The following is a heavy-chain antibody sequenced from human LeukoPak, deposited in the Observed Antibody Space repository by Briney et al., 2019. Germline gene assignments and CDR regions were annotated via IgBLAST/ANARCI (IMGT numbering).Heavy chain of an antibody. CDR2: ISYDGSNK. CDR3: AKDQRGYYGSGSYPVG. V-gene: IGHV3-30*04. CDR1: GFTFSSYA. D-gene: IGHD3-10*01. Sequence: GGSLRLSCAASGFTFSSYAMHWVRQAPGKGLEWVAVISYDGSNKYYADSVKGRFTISRDNSKNTLYLQMNSLRAEDTAVYYCAKDQRGYYGSGSYPVGWGQGTLVTVSS. J-gene: IGHJ4*02.